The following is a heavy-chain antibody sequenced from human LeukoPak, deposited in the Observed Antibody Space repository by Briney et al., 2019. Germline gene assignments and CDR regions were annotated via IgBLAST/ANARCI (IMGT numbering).Heavy chain of an antibody. J-gene: IGHJ3*02. D-gene: IGHD3-9*01. V-gene: IGHV4-31*03. CDR3: AREARVDRAFDI. Sequence: SETLSLTCTVSHGSISSGGYYWSWIRQRPGKGLEWIGYIYYSGNTYYNPSLKSRVTISVDTSKNQFSLKLSSVTAADTAVYFCAREARVDRAFDIWGQGTMVTVSA. CDR2: IYYSGNT. CDR1: HGSISSGGYY.